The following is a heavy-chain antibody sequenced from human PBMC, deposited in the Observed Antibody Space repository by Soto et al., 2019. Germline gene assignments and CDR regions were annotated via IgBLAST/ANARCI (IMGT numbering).Heavy chain of an antibody. D-gene: IGHD4-17*01. Sequence: QVQLVQSGAEVKKPGASVKVSCNASGYIFTNYDINWVRQATGQGLEYLGWINPNSGNTGYVQKFQGRVTMTRNTSINTAYMELNSLRSEDTAVYYCARGIKYGAYSRWCDPWGQGTRVTVSS. V-gene: IGHV1-8*01. CDR1: GYIFTNYD. CDR2: INPNSGNT. J-gene: IGHJ5*02. CDR3: ARGIKYGAYSRWCDP.